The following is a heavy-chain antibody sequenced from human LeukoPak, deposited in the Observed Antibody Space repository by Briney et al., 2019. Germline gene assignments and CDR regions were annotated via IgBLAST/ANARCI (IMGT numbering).Heavy chain of an antibody. CDR2: ISYDGSNK. D-gene: IGHD2-15*01. CDR1: GFTFSSYG. Sequence: PGGSLRLSCAASGFTFSSYGMHWVRQAPGKGLEWVAVISYDGSNKYYADSVKGRFTISRDNSKNTLYLQMNSLRAEDTAVYYCAKDFQVYCSGGSCYSYYYGMDVWGQGTTVTVSS. J-gene: IGHJ6*02. CDR3: AKDFQVYCSGGSCYSYYYGMDV. V-gene: IGHV3-30*18.